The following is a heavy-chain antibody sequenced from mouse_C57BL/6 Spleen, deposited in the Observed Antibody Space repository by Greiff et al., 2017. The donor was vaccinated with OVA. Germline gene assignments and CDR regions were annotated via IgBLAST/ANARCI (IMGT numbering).Heavy chain of an antibody. D-gene: IGHD2-2*01. V-gene: IGHV1-42*01. CDR2: INPSTGGT. Sequence: EVQLQQSGPELVKPGASVKISCKASGYSFTGYYMNWVKQSPEKSLEWIGEINPSTGGTTYNQKFKAKATLTVDKSSSTAYMQLKSLTSEDSAVYYCARRGYDDAMDYWGQVTSVTVSS. J-gene: IGHJ4*01. CDR1: GYSFTGYY. CDR3: ARRGYDDAMDY.